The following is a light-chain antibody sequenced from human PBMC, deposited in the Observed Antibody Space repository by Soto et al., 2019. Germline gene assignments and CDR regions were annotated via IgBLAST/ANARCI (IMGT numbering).Light chain of an antibody. CDR1: QSISNH. CDR2: DAS. CDR3: QRYDVWPYS. V-gene: IGKV3-15*01. Sequence: DIVMTQSPATLSVSPGERVTLSCRASQSISNHLAWYQQKPGQAPRLFIYDASTRASDTPARFSGSGSGTEFTLIISNLQSEDFAVYFCQRYDVWPYSFVQGTKLEAK. J-gene: IGKJ2*03.